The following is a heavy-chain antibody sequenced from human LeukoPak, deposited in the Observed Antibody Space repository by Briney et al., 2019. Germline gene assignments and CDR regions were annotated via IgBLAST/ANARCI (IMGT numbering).Heavy chain of an antibody. D-gene: IGHD6-13*01. CDR3: AREGIAAAYNNWFDP. CDR2: IIPIFGTA. J-gene: IGHJ5*02. CDR1: GGTFSSYA. V-gene: IGHV1-69*05. Sequence: GASVKVSCKASGGTFSSYAISWVRQAPGQGLEWMGGIIPIFGTANYAQKFQGRVTITTDESTSTAYMELSSLRSEDTAVYYCAREGIAAAYNNWFDPWGQGTLVTVSS.